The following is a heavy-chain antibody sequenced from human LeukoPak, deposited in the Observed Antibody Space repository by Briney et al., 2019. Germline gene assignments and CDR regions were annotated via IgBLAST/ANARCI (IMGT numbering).Heavy chain of an antibody. J-gene: IGHJ6*02. V-gene: IGHV1-69*13. CDR3: ARSPPLGYYYDSSGYYKFYGMDV. CDR1: GGTFSSYA. Sequence: SVKVSCKASGGTFSSYAISWVRQAPGQGLEWMGGIIPIFGTANYAQKFQGRVTITADESTSTAYMELSSLRSEDTAVYYCARSPPLGYYYDSSGYYKFYGMDVWGQGTTVTVSS. D-gene: IGHD3-22*01. CDR2: IIPIFGTA.